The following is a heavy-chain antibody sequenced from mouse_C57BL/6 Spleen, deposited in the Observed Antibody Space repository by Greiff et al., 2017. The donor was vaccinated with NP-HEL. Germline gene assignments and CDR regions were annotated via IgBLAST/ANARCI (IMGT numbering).Heavy chain of an antibody. D-gene: IGHD1-1*01. V-gene: IGHV1-69*01. Sequence: QVQLQQSGAELVMPGASVKLSCKASGYTFTSYWMHWVKQRPGQGLEWIGEIDPSDSYTNYNQKFKGKSTLTVDKSSSTAYMQLSSLTSEDSAVYYCARQGGSSTLFDYWGQGTTLTVSS. J-gene: IGHJ2*01. CDR3: ARQGGSSTLFDY. CDR2: IDPSDSYT. CDR1: GYTFTSYW.